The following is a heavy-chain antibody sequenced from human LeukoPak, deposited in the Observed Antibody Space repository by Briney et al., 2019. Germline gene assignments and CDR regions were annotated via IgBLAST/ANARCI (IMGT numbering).Heavy chain of an antibody. CDR1: GGSISSYY. J-gene: IGHJ3*02. CDR2: IYTSGST. CDR3: ARGTTSKDAFDI. D-gene: IGHD1-1*01. Sequence: PSETLSLTCTVSGGSISSYYWSWIRQPAGRGLEWIGRIYTSGSTNYNPSLKSRVTISVDTSKNQFSLKLSSVTAADTAVYYCARGTTSKDAFDIWGQGTMVTVSS. V-gene: IGHV4-4*07.